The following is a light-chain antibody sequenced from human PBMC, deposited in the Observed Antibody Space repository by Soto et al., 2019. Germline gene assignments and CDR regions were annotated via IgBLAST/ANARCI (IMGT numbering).Light chain of an antibody. Sequence: QSVLTQPPSVSAAPGQKVTISCSGGSSNIGNNYVSWYQQLPGTAPKLLIYDNNKRPSGIPDRFSGSKSGTSATLGITGLQTGDEAEYYCGTWDSSLSAYVFGTGTKVTVL. CDR1: SSNIGNNY. CDR3: GTWDSSLSAYV. J-gene: IGLJ1*01. CDR2: DNN. V-gene: IGLV1-51*01.